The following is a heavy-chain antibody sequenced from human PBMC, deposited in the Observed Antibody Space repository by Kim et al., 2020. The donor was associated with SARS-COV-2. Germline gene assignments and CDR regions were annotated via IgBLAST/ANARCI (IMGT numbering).Heavy chain of an antibody. D-gene: IGHD2-15*01. J-gene: IGHJ3*02. CDR2: IYYSGST. CDR1: GGSISSSSYY. Sequence: SETLSLTCTVSGGSISSSSYYWGWIRQPPGKGLEWIGSIYYSGSTYYNPSLKSRVTISVDTSKNQFSLKLSSVTAADTAVYYCARQGLLNAFDIWGQGT. CDR3: ARQGLLNAFDI. V-gene: IGHV4-39*01.